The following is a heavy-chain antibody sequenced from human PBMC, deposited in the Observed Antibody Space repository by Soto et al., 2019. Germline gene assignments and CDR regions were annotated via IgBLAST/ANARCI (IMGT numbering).Heavy chain of an antibody. Sequence: PGGSLRLSCEASGFTFSNHGMHWVRQAPGEGLEWVAVIASDGRDKKFANSVKGRFTISRDNSRDTLYLQMDSLRPDDTALYYCAKDRAVRAASYYLDYWGKGPLVPVSS. CDR1: GFTFSNHG. CDR3: AKDRAVRAASYYLDY. D-gene: IGHD1-26*01. V-gene: IGHV3-30*02. CDR2: IASDGRDK. J-gene: IGHJ4*01.